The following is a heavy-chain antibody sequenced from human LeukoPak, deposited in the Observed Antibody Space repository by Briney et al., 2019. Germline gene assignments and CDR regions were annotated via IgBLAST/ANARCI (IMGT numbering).Heavy chain of an antibody. CDR2: IYHSGSI. V-gene: IGHV4-30-2*01. CDR3: ARGPYYYMDV. J-gene: IGHJ6*03. Sequence: SQTLALTCTVSGGSISSGGYYWSWIRQPPGKGLEWIGYIYHSGSIYYNPSLKSRVTISVDRSKNQFSLKLSSVTVADTAVYYCARGPYYYMDVWGKGTTVTVSS. CDR1: GGSISSGGYY.